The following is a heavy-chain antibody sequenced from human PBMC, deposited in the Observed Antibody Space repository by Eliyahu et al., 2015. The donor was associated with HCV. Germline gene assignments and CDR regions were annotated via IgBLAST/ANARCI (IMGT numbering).Heavy chain of an antibody. CDR1: GGSIRSYH. D-gene: IGHD1-26*01. V-gene: IGHV4-59*01. J-gene: IGHJ5*02. CDR2: IYYSGSA. CDR3: AREADSGSVDP. Sequence: QVQLQESGPGLVKPSETLSLTCSVSGGSIRSYHWTWIRQPPGKGLEWIGYIYYSGSATYNPSLKSRVTISLDTSKNQFSLNVSSVTAADTAVYYCAREADSGSVDPWGQGTLVTVSS.